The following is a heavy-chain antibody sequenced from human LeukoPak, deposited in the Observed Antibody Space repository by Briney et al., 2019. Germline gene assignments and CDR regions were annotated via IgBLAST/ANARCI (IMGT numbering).Heavy chain of an antibody. D-gene: IGHD1-26*01. J-gene: IGHJ4*02. CDR3: TKSGSYAY. V-gene: IGHV3-73*01. Sequence: GGSLRLSCADSGFTFSGSAVHWVRQASGKGLEWVGRIRSKANNYATAYAASVKGRFTISRDDSKNTAYLQMNSLKTEDTAVYYCTKSGSYAYWGQGTLVTVSS. CDR2: IRSKANNYAT. CDR1: GFTFSGSA.